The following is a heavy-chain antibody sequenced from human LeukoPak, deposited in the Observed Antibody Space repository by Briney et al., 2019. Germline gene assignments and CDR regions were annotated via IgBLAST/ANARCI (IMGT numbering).Heavy chain of an antibody. J-gene: IGHJ3*02. CDR3: ASGLSPAFILKEDIVVVVAAPAAFDI. V-gene: IGHV1-18*01. Sequence: GASVKVSCKASGGTFSSYAISWVRQAPGQGLEWMGWISAYNGNTNYEQKLQGRVTMTTDTSTSTAYMELRSLRSDDTAVYYCASGLSPAFILKEDIVVVVAAPAAFDIWGQGTMVTVSS. D-gene: IGHD2-15*01. CDR1: GGTFSSYA. CDR2: ISAYNGNT.